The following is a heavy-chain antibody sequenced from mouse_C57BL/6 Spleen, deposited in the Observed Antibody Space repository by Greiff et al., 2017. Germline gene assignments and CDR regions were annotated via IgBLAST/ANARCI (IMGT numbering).Heavy chain of an antibody. CDR3: ARSKIWYGSIYAMDY. J-gene: IGHJ4*01. V-gene: IGHV1-78*01. D-gene: IGHD1-1*01. CDR2: IYPRDGST. Sequence: QVQLQQSDAELVKPGASVKISCKVSGYTFTDHTIHWMKQRPEQGLEWIGYIYPRDGSTKYNEKFKGKATFTADKSSSTAYMQLNSLTSEDSAVYFCARSKIWYGSIYAMDYWGQGTSVTVSS. CDR1: GYTFTDHT.